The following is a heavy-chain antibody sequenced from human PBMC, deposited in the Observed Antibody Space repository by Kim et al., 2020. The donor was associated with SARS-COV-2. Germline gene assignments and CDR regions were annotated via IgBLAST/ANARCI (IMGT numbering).Heavy chain of an antibody. Sequence: SQTLSLTCTVSGGSISSSSYYWGWIRQPPGKGLEWIGSIYYSGSIYYNPALKSRVTISADTSKNQFSLKLSSVTAADTAVYYCARLSGHPTKFDPWGQGTLVTVSS. CDR3: ARLSGHPTKFDP. V-gene: IGHV4-39*01. J-gene: IGHJ5*02. CDR2: IYYSGSI. CDR1: GGSISSSSYY.